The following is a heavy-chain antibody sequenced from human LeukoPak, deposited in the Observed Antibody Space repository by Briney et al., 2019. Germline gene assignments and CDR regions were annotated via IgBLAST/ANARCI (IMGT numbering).Heavy chain of an antibody. J-gene: IGHJ3*02. D-gene: IGHD3-22*01. CDR3: VPMIVADDAFDI. Sequence: ASVKVSRKVSGYTLTELSMHWVRQAPGKGLEWMGGFDPEDGETIYAQKFQGRVTMTEDTSTDTAYMELSSLRSEDTAVYYCVPMIVADDAFDIWGQGTMVTVSS. CDR1: GYTLTELS. CDR2: FDPEDGET. V-gene: IGHV1-24*01.